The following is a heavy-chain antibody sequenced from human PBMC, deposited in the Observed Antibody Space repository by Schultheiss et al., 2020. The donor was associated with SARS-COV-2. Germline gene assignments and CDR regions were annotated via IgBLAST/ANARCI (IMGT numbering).Heavy chain of an antibody. V-gene: IGHV3-30*18. D-gene: IGHD3-22*01. CDR1: RFTFSSYD. Sequence: GGSLRLSCAASRFTFSSYDMHWVRQAPGKGLEWVAVISYDGSNKYYADSVKGRFTISRDNSKNTLYLQMNSLRAEDTAVYYCAKDRYYYDSSGYWGFDPWGQGTLVTVSS. CDR2: ISYDGSNK. CDR3: AKDRYYYDSSGYWGFDP. J-gene: IGHJ5*02.